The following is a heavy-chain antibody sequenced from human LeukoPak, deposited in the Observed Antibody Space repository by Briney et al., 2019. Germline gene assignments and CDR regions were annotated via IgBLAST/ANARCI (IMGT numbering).Heavy chain of an antibody. CDR1: DDSFSSHY. J-gene: IGHJ3*02. CDR2: ISYIGST. CDR3: ARVLVTVTKGFYI. D-gene: IGHD4-17*01. V-gene: IGHV4-59*11. Sequence: TSETLSLTCAVSDDSFSSHYWTWIRQPPGKGLEWIGYISYIGSTNYNPSLKSRFTISIDTSKNQFILKLSSGTAANPAVYYCARVLVTVTKGFYIWGQGTMVSVSS.